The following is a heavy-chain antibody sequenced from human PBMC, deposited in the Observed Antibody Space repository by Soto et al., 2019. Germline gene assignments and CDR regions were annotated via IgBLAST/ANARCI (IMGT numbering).Heavy chain of an antibody. V-gene: IGHV4-4*07. Sequence: SDTLSLTCTVSGGSIRTYCWSWIRQPAGRGLEWMGRMYITGRTNYNPSLKSRVTMSVEPANNQFSLNLGSVTAADTAVYYCAREQTFSVAGRIGMDVWGQGRTVNVSS. CDR1: GGSIRTYC. D-gene: IGHD6-6*01. CDR3: AREQTFSVAGRIGMDV. CDR2: MYITGRT. J-gene: IGHJ6*02.